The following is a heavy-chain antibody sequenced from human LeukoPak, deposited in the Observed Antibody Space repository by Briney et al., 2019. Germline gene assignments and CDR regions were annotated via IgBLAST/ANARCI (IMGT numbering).Heavy chain of an antibody. CDR1: GFTFSSCS. V-gene: IGHV3-48*04. J-gene: IGHJ4*02. CDR2: ISGSSSSI. CDR3: ARDYDTSGYYIDLDY. D-gene: IGHD3-22*01. Sequence: SGGSLRLSCAASGFTFSSCSVNWVRQAPGKGLEWVSYISGSSSSIKYADSVKGRFTISRDNAKNSLYLQMNSLRAEDTAVYYCARDYDTSGYYIDLDYWGQGTLVNVSS.